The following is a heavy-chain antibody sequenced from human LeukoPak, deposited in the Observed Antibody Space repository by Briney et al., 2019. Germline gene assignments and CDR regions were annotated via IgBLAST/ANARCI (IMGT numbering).Heavy chain of an antibody. V-gene: IGHV1-8*01. CDR1: GYTFTSYD. Sequence: ASVKVSCKASGYTFTSYDINWVRQATGRGLEWMGWMNPNSGNTGYAQKFQGRVTMTRNTSISTAYMELSSLRSEDTAVYYCARRALKRGGNWFDPWGQGTLVTVSS. D-gene: IGHD3-16*01. CDR2: MNPNSGNT. CDR3: ARRALKRGGNWFDP. J-gene: IGHJ5*02.